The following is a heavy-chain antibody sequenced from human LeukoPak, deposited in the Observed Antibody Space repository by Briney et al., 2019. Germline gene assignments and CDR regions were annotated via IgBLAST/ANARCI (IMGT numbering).Heavy chain of an antibody. D-gene: IGHD3-16*02. Sequence: SETLSHTCTVSGGSISSTGYYWGWIRQPPGKGLEWIGYIYYSGSTNYNPSLKSRVTISVDTSKNQFSLKLSSVTAADTAVYYCARGSVVDASWLDPWGQGTLVTVSS. J-gene: IGHJ5*02. CDR1: GGSISSTGYY. CDR3: ARGSVVDASWLDP. CDR2: IYYSGST. V-gene: IGHV4-61*08.